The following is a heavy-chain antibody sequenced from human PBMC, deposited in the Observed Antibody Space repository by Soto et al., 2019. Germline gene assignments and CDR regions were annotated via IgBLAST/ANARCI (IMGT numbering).Heavy chain of an antibody. J-gene: IGHJ6*02. Sequence: QVQLQESGPGLVKPSGTLSLTCTVSGGSISTNDWWSWVRQPPGKGLEWIGYIYYSGSTNYNPSRKSRVTISVDTSKNQFALKLSSVTAADTAVYYCARDSGVDYAHYYYGMDVWGQGTTVTVSS. D-gene: IGHD4-17*01. CDR2: IYYSGST. V-gene: IGHV4-4*02. CDR1: GGSISTNDW. CDR3: ARDSGVDYAHYYYGMDV.